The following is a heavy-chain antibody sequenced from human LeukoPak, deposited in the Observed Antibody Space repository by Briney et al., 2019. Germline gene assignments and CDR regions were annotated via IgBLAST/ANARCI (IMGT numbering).Heavy chain of an antibody. J-gene: IGHJ4*02. CDR2: IKQDGSEK. CDR1: GFTLSSYG. D-gene: IGHD5-12*01. Sequence: GGSLRLSCAASGFTLSSYGMHWVRQAPGKGLEWVASIKQDGSEKNYVDSVKGRFTISRDNAKNSLYLQMNSLTAEDTAVYYCAREYNWGQGTLVAVSS. V-gene: IGHV3-7*01. CDR3: AREYN.